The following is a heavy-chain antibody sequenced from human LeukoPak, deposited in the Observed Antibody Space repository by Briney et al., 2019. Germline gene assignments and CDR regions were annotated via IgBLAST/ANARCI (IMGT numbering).Heavy chain of an antibody. J-gene: IGHJ4*02. V-gene: IGHV3-23*01. CDR1: GFTFSSYA. D-gene: IGHD6-13*01. CDR3: AKPYNSTHYYFDY. CDR2: ISGSGGST. Sequence: GSLRLSCAASGFTFSSYAMSWVRQAPGKGLEWVSAISGSGGSTYYADSVKGRFTFSRDNSKNTLYLQMNSLRAEDTAGYYCAKPYNSTHYYFDYWGQGTLVTVSS.